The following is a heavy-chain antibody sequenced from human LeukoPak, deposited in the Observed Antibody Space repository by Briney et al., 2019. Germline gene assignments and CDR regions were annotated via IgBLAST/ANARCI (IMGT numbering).Heavy chain of an antibody. D-gene: IGHD3-10*01. J-gene: IGHJ3*01. CDR2: MSASGGST. V-gene: IGHV3-23*01. CDR3: AKDLGGAGSYYWSAFDV. CDR1: GFTFSSFA. Sequence: GKSLRLSCAASGFTFSSFAMSWVRQAPGQGLEWVSGMSASGGSTYYGDSVKGRFTISRDNSKNTLYLQMDGLKDEDTATYYCAKDLGGAGSYYWSAFDVWGQGTTVTVSS.